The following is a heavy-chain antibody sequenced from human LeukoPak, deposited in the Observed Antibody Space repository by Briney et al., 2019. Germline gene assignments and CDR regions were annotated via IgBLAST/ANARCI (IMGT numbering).Heavy chain of an antibody. V-gene: IGHV1-69*05. Sequence: GASVKVSCKASGGTFSSYAISWVGQAPGQGLEWMGGIIPIFGTANYAQKFQGRVTITTDESTSTAYMELSSLRSEDTAVYYCAREGVSQLLDYWGQGTLVTVSS. CDR3: AREGVSQLLDY. D-gene: IGHD2-2*01. CDR1: GGTFSSYA. CDR2: IIPIFGTA. J-gene: IGHJ4*02.